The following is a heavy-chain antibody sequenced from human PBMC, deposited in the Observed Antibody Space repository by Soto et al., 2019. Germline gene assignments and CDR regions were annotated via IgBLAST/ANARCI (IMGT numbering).Heavy chain of an antibody. CDR3: ANLNQMYGDYGDY. J-gene: IGHJ4*02. Sequence: EVQLLESGGGLVQPGGSLRLSCAASGFTFSSYAMSWVRQAPGKGLEWVSAISGSGGSTYYADSVKGRFTISRDNSKNTLYLQMNSLRAEDTAVYDCANLNQMYGDYGDYWGQGTLVTVSS. CDR1: GFTFSSYA. D-gene: IGHD4-17*01. V-gene: IGHV3-23*01. CDR2: ISGSGGST.